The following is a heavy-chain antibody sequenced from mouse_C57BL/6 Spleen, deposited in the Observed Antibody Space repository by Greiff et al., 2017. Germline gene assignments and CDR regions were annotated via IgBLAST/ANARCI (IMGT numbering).Heavy chain of an antibody. CDR2: IDPEDGET. J-gene: IGHJ3*01. CDR3: ARGVANWAAWFAY. CDR1: GFNIKDYY. D-gene: IGHD4-1*01. Sequence: VQLQQSGAELVKPGASVKLSCTASGFNIKDYYMHWVKQSPEQGLEWIGRIDPEDGETKYAPKFQGQATITADTYSNTAYLPLSSLASEDTAVYYWARGVANWAAWFAYWGQGTLVTVSA. V-gene: IGHV14-2*01.